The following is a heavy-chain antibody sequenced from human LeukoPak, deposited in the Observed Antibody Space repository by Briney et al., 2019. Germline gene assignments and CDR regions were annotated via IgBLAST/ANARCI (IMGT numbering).Heavy chain of an antibody. J-gene: IGHJ6*03. V-gene: IGHV3-21*04. D-gene: IGHD5-12*01. CDR3: ATHSPEWRYSGYYNYYYMDV. CDR2: ISSSSSYI. CDR1: GFTFSSYG. Sequence: PGGTLRLSCAASGFTFSSYGMSWVRQAPGKGLEWVSSISSSSSYIYYADSVKGRFTISRDNAKNSLYLQMNSLRSEDTAVYFCATHSPEWRYSGYYNYYYMDVWGNGTTVTVSS.